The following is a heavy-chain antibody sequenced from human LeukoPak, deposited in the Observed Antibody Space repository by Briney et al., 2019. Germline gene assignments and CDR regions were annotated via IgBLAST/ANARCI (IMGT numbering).Heavy chain of an antibody. CDR3: ARDLGSALSAFDI. D-gene: IGHD1-26*01. CDR1: GYTFTGYY. J-gene: IGHJ3*02. V-gene: IGHV1-2*04. Sequence: ASVKVSCKASGYTFTGYYMHWVRQAPGQGLEWMGWINPNSGGTNYAQKFQGWVTMTRDTSISTAYMELSRLRSDDTAVYYCARDLGSALSAFDIWGQGTMVTVSS. CDR2: INPNSGGT.